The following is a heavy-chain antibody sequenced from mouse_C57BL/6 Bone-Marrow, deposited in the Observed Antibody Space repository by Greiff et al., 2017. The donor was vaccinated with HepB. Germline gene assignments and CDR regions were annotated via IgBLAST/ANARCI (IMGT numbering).Heavy chain of an antibody. CDR3: ARLSLLDWYFDV. Sequence: EVNVVESGGGLVQPGGSLKLSCAASGFTFSDYYMYWVRQTPEKRLEWVAYISNGGGSTYYPDTVKGRFTISRDNAKNTLYLQMSRLKSEDTAMYYCARLSLLDWYFDVWGTGTTVTVSS. D-gene: IGHD1-2*01. V-gene: IGHV5-12*01. CDR2: ISNGGGST. CDR1: GFTFSDYY. J-gene: IGHJ1*03.